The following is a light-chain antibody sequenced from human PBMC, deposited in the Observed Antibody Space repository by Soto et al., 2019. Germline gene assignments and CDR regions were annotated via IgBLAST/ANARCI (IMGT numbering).Light chain of an antibody. CDR1: QAINNY. V-gene: IGKV1-27*01. J-gene: IGKJ3*01. Sequence: DIQVTQSPSSLSASVGDRVTITCRASQAINNYVAWYQQKPGQCPQLLIYAASTLQSGVPSRFSGSGSGTDFTLTISSLEPEDFAVYYCQQRSSWPFTFGPGTKVDTK. CDR2: AAS. CDR3: QQRSSWPFT.